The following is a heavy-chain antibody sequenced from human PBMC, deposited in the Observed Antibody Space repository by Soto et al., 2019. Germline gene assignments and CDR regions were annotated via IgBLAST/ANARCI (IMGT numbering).Heavy chain of an antibody. CDR1: GFTFSSYF. D-gene: IGHD2-21*02. J-gene: IGHJ4*02. V-gene: IGHV3-23*01. Sequence: EVQLLESGGGLVQPGGSLRLSCVVSGFTFSSYFMSWVRQAPGKGLEWVSLISGGGDRTYYADSVKGRFIISRDNSKNTLYLQMGTLSADDTAIYYCAKAWCSYGDCYSPGNWGQGTLVIVSS. CDR3: AKAWCSYGDCYSPGN. CDR2: ISGGGDRT.